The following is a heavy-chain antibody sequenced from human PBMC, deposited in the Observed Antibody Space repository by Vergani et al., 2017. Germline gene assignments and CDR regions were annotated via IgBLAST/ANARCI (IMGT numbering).Heavy chain of an antibody. D-gene: IGHD6-19*01. CDR2: LSASDRRT. CDR3: AKVGRSEVAGTFGAFDI. J-gene: IGHJ3*02. CDR1: GFTFIMHA. Sequence: EVQLLESGGDLVQPGGSLRLSCAASGFTFIMHAMSWVRQAPGKGLEWVSTLSASDRRTHYAESVKGRFTISRDNSKNTLFLHMNSLRPEDTAVYYCAKVGRSEVAGTFGAFDIWGQGTMVTVSS. V-gene: IGHV3-23*01.